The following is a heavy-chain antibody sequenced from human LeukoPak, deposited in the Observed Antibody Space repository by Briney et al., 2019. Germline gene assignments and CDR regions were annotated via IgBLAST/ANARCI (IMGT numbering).Heavy chain of an antibody. CDR1: GYTFTSYG. CDR2: ISAYNGNT. D-gene: IGHD3-22*01. CDR3: ARDSSGYYSGTWFDP. Sequence: ASVKVSCKASGYTFTSYGISWVRQAPGLGLEWMGWISAYNGNTNYAQKLQGRVTMTTDTSTSTAYMELRSLRSDDTAVYYCARDSSGYYSGTWFDPWGQGTLVTVSS. V-gene: IGHV1-18*01. J-gene: IGHJ5*02.